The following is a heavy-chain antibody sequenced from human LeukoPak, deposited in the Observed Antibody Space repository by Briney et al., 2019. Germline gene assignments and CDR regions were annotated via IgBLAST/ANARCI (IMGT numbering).Heavy chain of an antibody. J-gene: IGHJ3*02. D-gene: IGHD1-26*01. V-gene: IGHV1-24*01. CDR2: FDPEDGET. Sequence: ASVRVSCKVSRYTPTELTMHWVRHAPGKRHERMGGFDPEDGETIYAQKFQGRVTMTEDTSTDTDYMELSSLRSEDTAVYYCATVRVGATMIAFDIWGQGTMVTVSS. CDR3: ATVRVGATMIAFDI. CDR1: RYTPTELT.